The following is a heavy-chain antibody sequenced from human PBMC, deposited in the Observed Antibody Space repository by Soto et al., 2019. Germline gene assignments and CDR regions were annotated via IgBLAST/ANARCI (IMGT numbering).Heavy chain of an antibody. CDR1: GFTFTSSA. V-gene: IGHV1-58*01. Sequence: SVKVSCKASGFTFTSSAVQWVRQARGQRLEWIGWIVVGSGNTNYAQKFQERVTITRDMSTSTAYMELSSLRSEDTAVHYCAREAKLQLRGSDAFDIWGQGTMVTVSS. CDR2: IVVGSGNT. CDR3: AREAKLQLRGSDAFDI. D-gene: IGHD1-7*01. J-gene: IGHJ3*02.